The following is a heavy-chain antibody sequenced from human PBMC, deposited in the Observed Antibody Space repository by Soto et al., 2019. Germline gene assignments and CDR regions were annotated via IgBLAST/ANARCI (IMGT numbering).Heavy chain of an antibody. CDR2: IYHSGST. Sequence: QLQLQESGSGLVKPSQTLSLTCAVSGGSISSGGYSWSWIRQPPGKGLEWIGYIYHSGSTYYNPSRKSRVTISVDRSKNQFSLKLSSVTAADTAVYYCASYARGLTRYGMDVWGQGTTVTVSS. D-gene: IGHD3-16*01. V-gene: IGHV4-30-2*01. CDR1: GGSISSGGYS. CDR3: ASYARGLTRYGMDV. J-gene: IGHJ6*02.